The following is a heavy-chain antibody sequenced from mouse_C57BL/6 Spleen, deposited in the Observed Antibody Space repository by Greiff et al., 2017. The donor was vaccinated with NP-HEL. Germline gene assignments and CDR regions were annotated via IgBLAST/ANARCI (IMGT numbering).Heavy chain of an antibody. V-gene: IGHV1-82*01. CDR3: ARSTNYFDY. CDR2: IYPGDGDT. J-gene: IGHJ2*01. D-gene: IGHD1-1*01. CDR1: GYAFSSSW. Sequence: VQLQQSGPELVKPGASVKISCKASGYAFSSSWMNWVQQRPGKGLAWLVRIYPGDGDTNYNGKFKGKATLTADKSSSTAYMQLSSLTSEDSAVYFCARSTNYFDYWGQGTTLTVSS.